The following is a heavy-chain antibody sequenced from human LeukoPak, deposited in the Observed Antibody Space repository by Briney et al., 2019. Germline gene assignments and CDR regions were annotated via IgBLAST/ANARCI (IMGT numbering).Heavy chain of an antibody. CDR3: ARMVTYSDY. V-gene: IGHV1-8*01. D-gene: IGHD2-21*02. CDR1: EHTFTHYD. J-gene: IGHJ4*02. CDR2: MNPNRGHT. Sequence: EASVKVSCKASEHTFTHYDINRVRQVAGQGLEWMGWMNPNRGHTRYAQKFQGRITMTRNTSISTVYMELRSLRSEDTAVYYCARMVTYSDYWGQGSQVIVSS.